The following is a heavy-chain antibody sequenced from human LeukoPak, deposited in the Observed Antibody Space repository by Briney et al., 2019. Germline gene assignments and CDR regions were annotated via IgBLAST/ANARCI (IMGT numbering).Heavy chain of an antibody. CDR3: ARGLQLGEYYFDY. Sequence: SETLSLTCTVAGGSISSYYWSWIRQPPGKGLEWIGYIYYSGSTNCNPSLKSRVTISVDTSKNQFSLKLSSVTAADTAAYYCARGLQLGEYYFDYWGQGTLVTVSS. V-gene: IGHV4-59*01. D-gene: IGHD5-24*01. CDR1: GGSISSYY. J-gene: IGHJ4*02. CDR2: IYYSGST.